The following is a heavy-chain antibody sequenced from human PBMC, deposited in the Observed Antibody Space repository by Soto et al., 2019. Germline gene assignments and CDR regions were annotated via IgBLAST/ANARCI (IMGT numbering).Heavy chain of an antibody. J-gene: IGHJ6*02. D-gene: IGHD6-19*01. CDR2: IRSKAYGGTT. Sequence: GGSLRLSCTASGFTFGDYAMSWFRQAPGKGLEWVGFIRSKAYGGTTEYAASVKGRFTISRDDSKSIAYLQMNSLKTEDTAVYYCTSSSGWPDYYYYYGIDVWGQGTTVTVSS. CDR1: GFTFGDYA. V-gene: IGHV3-49*03. CDR3: TSSSGWPDYYYYYGIDV.